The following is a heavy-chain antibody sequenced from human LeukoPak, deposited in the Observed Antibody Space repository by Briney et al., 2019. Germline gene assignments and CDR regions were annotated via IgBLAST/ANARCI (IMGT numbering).Heavy chain of an antibody. CDR3: ARVHGHYGSGSYYLGY. D-gene: IGHD3-10*01. V-gene: IGHV3-11*05. CDR1: GFTFSDYY. Sequence: SGGSLRLSGAASGFTFSDYYMGWIQEPPRKGLEGVSYISGTTIYTYYAESLKVRLTISRDNARNSLYLKMDSLRAEDTAVYYCARVHGHYGSGSYYLGYWGQGTLVTVSS. CDR2: ISGTTIYT. J-gene: IGHJ4*02.